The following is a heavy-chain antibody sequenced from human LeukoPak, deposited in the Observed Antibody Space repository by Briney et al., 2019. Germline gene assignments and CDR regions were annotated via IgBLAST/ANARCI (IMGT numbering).Heavy chain of an antibody. V-gene: IGHV4-4*02. CDR3: ARPTYYYGSGLPHAFDI. Sequence: SETLSLTCAVSGGSISSSNWWSWVRQPPGKGLEWIGEIYHSGSTNYNPSLKSRVTISVDKSKNQFSLKLSSVTAADTAVYYCARPTYYYGSGLPHAFDIWGQGTMVTVSS. D-gene: IGHD3-10*01. CDR2: IYHSGST. J-gene: IGHJ3*02. CDR1: GGSISSSNW.